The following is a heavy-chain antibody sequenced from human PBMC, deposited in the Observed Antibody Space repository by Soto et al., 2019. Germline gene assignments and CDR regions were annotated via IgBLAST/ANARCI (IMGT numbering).Heavy chain of an antibody. CDR2: IYYSGSP. CDR1: DGSISSSSYY. V-gene: IGHV4-39*07. Sequence: PSETLSLTCTVSDGSISSSSYYWGWIRQPPGKGLEWIGSIYYSGSPNYNPSLKSRVTISVDMSKNQFSLKLNSVTAADTAVYYCAREKITGLFDYWGQGTLVTVSS. D-gene: IGHD2-8*02. J-gene: IGHJ4*02. CDR3: AREKITGLFDY.